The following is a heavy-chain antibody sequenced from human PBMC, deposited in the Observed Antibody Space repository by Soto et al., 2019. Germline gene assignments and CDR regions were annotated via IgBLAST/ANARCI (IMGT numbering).Heavy chain of an antibody. J-gene: IGHJ4*02. D-gene: IGHD4-17*01. CDR2: IGIGGDT. CDR1: GLTFSSYD. Sequence: EVQLVESGGGLVQPGGSLRLSCADSGLTFSSYDMHWVRQPTGKGLEWVSAIGIGGDTYYSDSVKGRFTISRDNAKNSLYLQMNNLRAGDTAVYYCARGDYLSWGQGTLVVVSS. V-gene: IGHV3-13*01. CDR3: ARGDYLS.